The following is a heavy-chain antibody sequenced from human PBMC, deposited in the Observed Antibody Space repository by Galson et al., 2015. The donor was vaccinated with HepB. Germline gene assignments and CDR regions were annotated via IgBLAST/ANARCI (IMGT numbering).Heavy chain of an antibody. D-gene: IGHD3-16*01. CDR3: ATGGRDEELDH. Sequence: SLRLSCAVSGFTFGHYPMHWVRQAPGKGLEWVTFISSDGDNKTYADSVQGRFTISRDDSKNTLYLQMKSLRPDDTALYYCATGGRDEELDHWGQGTLVTVSS. CDR2: ISSDGDNK. V-gene: IGHV3-30*01. J-gene: IGHJ4*02. CDR1: GFTFGHYP.